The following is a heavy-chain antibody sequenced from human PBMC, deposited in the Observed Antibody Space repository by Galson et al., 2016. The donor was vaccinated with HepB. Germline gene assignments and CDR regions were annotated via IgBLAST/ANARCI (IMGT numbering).Heavy chain of an antibody. CDR2: ISYGGRNK. Sequence: SLRLSCADSGFPFSDFGMHWVRQAPDKGLEWVAVISYGGRNKYYADSVKGRFTTSRDNSKNTLYLQMNSLRAEDTAVYYCAKRFSSGWYPAYWGQGTLVTVSS. CDR1: GFPFSDFG. V-gene: IGHV3-30*18. J-gene: IGHJ4*02. CDR3: AKRFSSGWYPAY. D-gene: IGHD6-19*01.